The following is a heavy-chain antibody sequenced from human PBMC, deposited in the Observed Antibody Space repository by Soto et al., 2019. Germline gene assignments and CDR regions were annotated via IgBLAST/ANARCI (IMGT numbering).Heavy chain of an antibody. Sequence: SETLSLTCTVSGGSISSGDYYWSWIRQPPGKGLEWIGYIYYSGSTYYNPSLKSRVTISVDTSKNQFSLKLSSVTAADTAVYYCARDRSYGGPRIYGMDVWGQGTTVTVSS. CDR3: ARDRSYGGPRIYGMDV. D-gene: IGHD5-18*01. CDR2: IYYSGST. V-gene: IGHV4-30-4*01. J-gene: IGHJ6*02. CDR1: GGSISSGDYY.